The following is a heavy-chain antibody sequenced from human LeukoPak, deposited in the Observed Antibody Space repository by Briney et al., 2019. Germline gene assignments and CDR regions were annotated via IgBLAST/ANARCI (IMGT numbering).Heavy chain of an antibody. CDR1: GFTFSNYL. CDR2: ISHSGSSI. J-gene: IGHJ4*02. V-gene: IGHV3-23*01. Sequence: GGSLRLSCVASGFTFSNYLMNWVRQAPGKGLEWVSGISHSGSSIYYADFVKGRFTISRDNSKNTLYLQMDRLRVEDTAVYYCAMALDYWGQGTLVTVSS. CDR3: AMALDY.